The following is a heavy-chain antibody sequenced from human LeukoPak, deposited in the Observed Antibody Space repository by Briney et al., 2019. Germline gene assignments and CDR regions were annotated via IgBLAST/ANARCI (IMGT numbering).Heavy chain of an antibody. CDR2: IYPGDSDT. J-gene: IGHJ4*02. CDR3: ARESTAVAADY. CDR1: GSIFTCYW. D-gene: IGHD6-19*01. Sequence: GASLQISCKGSGSIFTCYWIGWVRQLPGKGLEWMGIIYPGDSDTRYSPSFQGQVTISADKSISTAYLQWSSLKASDTAMYYCARESTAVAADYWGQGTLVTVSS. V-gene: IGHV5-51*01.